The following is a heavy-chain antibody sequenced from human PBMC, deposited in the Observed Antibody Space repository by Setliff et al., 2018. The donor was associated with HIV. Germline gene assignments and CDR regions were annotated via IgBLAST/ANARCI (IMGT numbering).Heavy chain of an antibody. CDR1: GDSINSGDFY. Sequence: KTSETLSLTCTVSGDSINSGDFYWHWIRQQPGKGPQWIGYIFYSGNTSYTPSLKSRITISIDTSKNQFSLSLSSVTAADTAVYFCARRPRVTARTIDSWGQGTLVTVSS. J-gene: IGHJ4*02. D-gene: IGHD2-21*02. CDR2: IFYSGNT. V-gene: IGHV4-31*03. CDR3: ARRPRVTARTIDS.